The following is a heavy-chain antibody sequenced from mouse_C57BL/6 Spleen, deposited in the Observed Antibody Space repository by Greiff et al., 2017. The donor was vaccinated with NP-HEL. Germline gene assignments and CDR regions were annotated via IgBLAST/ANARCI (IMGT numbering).Heavy chain of an antibody. Sequence: VQLQQSGAELVKPGASVKISCKASGYAFSSYWMYWVKQRPGKGLEWIGQIYPGDGDTNYNGKFKGKTTMTADKSSSTAYMQLSSLTSEDSAVYFSARSSSGFAYWGQGTLVTVSA. D-gene: IGHD3-2*02. V-gene: IGHV1-80*01. CDR3: ARSSSGFAY. J-gene: IGHJ3*01. CDR1: GYAFSSYW. CDR2: IYPGDGDT.